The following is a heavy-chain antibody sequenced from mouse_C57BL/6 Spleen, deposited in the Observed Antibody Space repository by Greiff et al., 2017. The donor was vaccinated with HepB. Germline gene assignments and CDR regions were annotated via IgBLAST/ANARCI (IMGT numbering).Heavy chain of an antibody. D-gene: IGHD2-3*01. CDR3: ARGDGYYGAVDY. CDR1: GYTFTDYY. J-gene: IGHJ2*01. Sequence: VQLQQSGPELVKPGASVKISCKASGYTFTDYYMNWVKQSHGKSLEWIGDINPNNGGTSYNQKFKGKATLTVDKSSSTAYMELRSLTSEDSAVYYCARGDGYYGAVDYWGQGTTLTVSS. CDR2: INPNNGGT. V-gene: IGHV1-26*01.